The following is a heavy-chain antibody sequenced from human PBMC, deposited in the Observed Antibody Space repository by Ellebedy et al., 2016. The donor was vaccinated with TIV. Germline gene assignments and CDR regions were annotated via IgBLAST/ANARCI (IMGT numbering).Heavy chain of an antibody. CDR2: INPTSRSS. J-gene: IGHJ4*02. Sequence: ASVKVSCKASGYTFTSYFLYWVRQAPGQGLEWMGIINPTSRSSNYAQKFQGRVTVTRDTSTSTVYMELSSLRSEDTAVYYCARGDNYYYDSSGYYYSYWGQGTLVTVSS. CDR1: GYTFTSYF. D-gene: IGHD3-22*01. CDR3: ARGDNYYYDSSGYYYSY. V-gene: IGHV1-46*01.